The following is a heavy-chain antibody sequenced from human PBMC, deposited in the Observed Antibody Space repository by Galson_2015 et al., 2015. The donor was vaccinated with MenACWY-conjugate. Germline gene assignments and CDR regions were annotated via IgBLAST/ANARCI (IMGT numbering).Heavy chain of an antibody. CDR3: ARESRFLGVPRLGDV. CDR2: IYHSGST. Sequence: TLSLTCAVSGGSISSGGYSWSWIRQPPGKGLEWIGYIYHSGSTYYNPSLKSRVTISVDRSKNQFSLKLSSVTAADTAVYYCARESRFLGVPRLGDVWGKGTTVTVSS. D-gene: IGHD3-3*01. V-gene: IGHV4-30-2*01. J-gene: IGHJ6*04. CDR1: GGSISSGGYS.